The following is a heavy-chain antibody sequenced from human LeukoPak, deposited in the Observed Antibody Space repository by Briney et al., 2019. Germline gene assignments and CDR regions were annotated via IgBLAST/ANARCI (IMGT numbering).Heavy chain of an antibody. CDR2: INPNSGGT. J-gene: IGHJ6*02. CDR3: ARLSIYYYGMDV. V-gene: IGHV1-2*02. Sequence: GASLKVSCKASGYTFTGYYMHWVRQAPGQGLECMGWINPNSGGTNYAQKFQGRVTMTRDTSISTAYMELSRLRSDDTAVYYCARLSIYYYGMDVWGQGTTVTVSS. D-gene: IGHD2/OR15-2a*01. CDR1: GYTFTGYY.